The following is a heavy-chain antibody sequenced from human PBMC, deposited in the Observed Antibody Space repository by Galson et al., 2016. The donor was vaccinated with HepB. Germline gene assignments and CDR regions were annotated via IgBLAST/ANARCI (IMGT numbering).Heavy chain of an antibody. V-gene: IGHV3-21*01. D-gene: IGHD6-13*01. CDR2: ISGGSSYK. CDR3: ARTPGYSGTWYDAFDI. CDR1: GFAFTRYT. J-gene: IGHJ3*02. Sequence: SLRLSCAASGFAFTRYTMNWVRQSPGKGLEWVSSISGGSSYKYYADSVKGRFTISRDNSKNSLYLQMNSLRAEDTAIYFCARTPGYSGTWYDAFDIWGPGTIVPFPS.